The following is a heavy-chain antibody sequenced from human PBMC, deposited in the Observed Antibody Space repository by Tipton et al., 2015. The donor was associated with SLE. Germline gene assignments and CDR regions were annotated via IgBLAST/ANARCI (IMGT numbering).Heavy chain of an antibody. CDR1: GGSISSSSYY. J-gene: IGHJ6*02. CDR2: IYYSGST. D-gene: IGHD3-16*01. V-gene: IGHV4-39*07. Sequence: TLSLTCTVSGGSISSSSYYWGWIRQPPGKGLEWIGSIYYSGSTYYNPSLKSRVTISVDTSKNQFSLKLSSVTAADTAVYYRARDGVGLLGGGYHGMDVWGQGTTVTVSS. CDR3: ARDGVGLLGGGYHGMDV.